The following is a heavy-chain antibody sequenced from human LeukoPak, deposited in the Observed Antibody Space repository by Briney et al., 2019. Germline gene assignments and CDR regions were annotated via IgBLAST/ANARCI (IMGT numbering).Heavy chain of an antibody. J-gene: IGHJ4*02. CDR2: ISYDGSNK. D-gene: IGHD2-21*02. CDR1: GFTFSSYA. Sequence: GGSLRLSCAASGFTFSSYAMHWVRQAPGKGLEWAAVISYDGSNKYYADSVKGRFTISRDNSKNTLYLQMNSLRAEDTAVYYCARESPYCGGDCYVDYWGQGTLVTVSS. V-gene: IGHV3-30*04. CDR3: ARESPYCGGDCYVDY.